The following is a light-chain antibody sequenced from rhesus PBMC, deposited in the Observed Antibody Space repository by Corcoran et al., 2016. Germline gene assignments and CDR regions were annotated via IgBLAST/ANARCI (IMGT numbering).Light chain of an antibody. CDR2: GAS. J-gene: IGKJ2*01. Sequence: QVILTQSPATLSLSPGERATLSCRASQSVSSSLAWYQPKPGTAPRLLIYGASSRATGIPERFSGSGSGTEFTLTISSLEPEDFAVYYCQKYSSSPYSFGQGTKVEIK. CDR1: QSVSSS. CDR3: QKYSSSPYS. V-gene: IGKV3-53*01.